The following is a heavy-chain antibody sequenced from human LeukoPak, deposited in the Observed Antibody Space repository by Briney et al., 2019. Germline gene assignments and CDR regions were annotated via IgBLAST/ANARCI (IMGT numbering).Heavy chain of an antibody. CDR1: GFTVSSKY. Sequence: GGSLRLSCAASGFTVSSKYMSWVRQAPGKGLEWVSVIYSGGSTYYADSVKGRFTISRDNSKNTLYLQMNSLRAEDTAVYYCVRDWNYYYMDVWGKGTTVTVSS. V-gene: IGHV3-53*01. J-gene: IGHJ6*03. D-gene: IGHD1-1*01. CDR3: VRDWNYYYMDV. CDR2: IYSGGST.